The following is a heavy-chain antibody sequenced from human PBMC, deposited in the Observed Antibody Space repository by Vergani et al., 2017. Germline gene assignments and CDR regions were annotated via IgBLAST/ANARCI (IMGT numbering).Heavy chain of an antibody. D-gene: IGHD1-1*01. CDR2: ISGDGGST. Sequence: EVQLVESGGGVVQPGGSLRLSCAASGFTFDDYAMHWVRQAPGKGLEWVSLISGDGGSTYHADSVKGRFTISRDNSKNSLYLQMNSLRTEDTALYYCAKDRTTGTYIEYWGQGTLVTVSS. J-gene: IGHJ4*02. V-gene: IGHV3-43*02. CDR3: AKDRTTGTYIEY. CDR1: GFTFDDYA.